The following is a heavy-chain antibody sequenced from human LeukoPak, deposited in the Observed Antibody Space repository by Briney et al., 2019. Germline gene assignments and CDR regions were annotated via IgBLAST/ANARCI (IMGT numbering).Heavy chain of an antibody. CDR1: GFTFSSYG. D-gene: IGHD2-2*01. Sequence: GGSLRLSCAASGFTFSSYGMHWVRQAPGKGLKWVAVISYDGSNKYYADSVKGRFTISRDNSKNTLYLQMNSLRAEDTAVYYCAKDLDCSSTSCADYWGQGTLVTVSS. CDR2: ISYDGSNK. J-gene: IGHJ4*02. CDR3: AKDLDCSSTSCADY. V-gene: IGHV3-30*18.